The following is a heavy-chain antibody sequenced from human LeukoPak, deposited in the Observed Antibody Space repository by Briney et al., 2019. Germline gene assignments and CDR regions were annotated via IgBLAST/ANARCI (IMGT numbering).Heavy chain of an antibody. CDR3: ARVGTDYYDSSGYLRWFDP. V-gene: IGHV4-39*07. CDR2: IYYSGST. CDR1: GFTFSSYS. J-gene: IGHJ5*02. Sequence: PGGSLRLSCAASGFTFSSYSMNWVRQPPGKGLEWIGSIYYSGSTYYNPSLKSRVTISVDTSKNQFSLKLSSVTAADTAVYYCARVGTDYYDSSGYLRWFDPWGQGTLVTVSS. D-gene: IGHD3-22*01.